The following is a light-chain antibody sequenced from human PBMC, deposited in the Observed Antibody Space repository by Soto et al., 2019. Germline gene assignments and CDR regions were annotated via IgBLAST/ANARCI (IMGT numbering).Light chain of an antibody. CDR1: QSVSSN. V-gene: IGKV3-20*01. CDR2: GAS. J-gene: IGKJ5*01. CDR3: QQYGSSTTIT. Sequence: IVMTHYPSTLSGSPVERATLSCMSSQSVSSNLAWYQQKPGQAPRLLIYGASSRATGIPDRFSGSGSGTDFTLTISILDPEDFAVYYCQQYGSSTTITVGQGTRLE.